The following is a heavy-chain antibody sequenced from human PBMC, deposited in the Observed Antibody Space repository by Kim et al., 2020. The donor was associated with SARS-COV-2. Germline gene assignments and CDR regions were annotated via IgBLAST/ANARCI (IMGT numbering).Heavy chain of an antibody. J-gene: IGHJ4*02. V-gene: IGHV3-48*03. CDR3: ARGGGIPDY. CDR1: GFTFSSYE. Sequence: GGSLRLSCVASGFTFSSYEMNWVRQAPGKGLEWVSYISSGGNTIYYADSVGGRFTISRDNAKNSLYLQMNSLRAEDTAVYFCARGGGIPDYWGQGTLVT. CDR2: ISSGGNTI. D-gene: IGHD1-20*01.